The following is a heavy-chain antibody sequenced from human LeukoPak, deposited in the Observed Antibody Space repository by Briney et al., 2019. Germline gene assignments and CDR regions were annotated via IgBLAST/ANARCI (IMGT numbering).Heavy chain of an antibody. CDR2: INWNGGST. D-gene: IGHD5-18*01. CDR1: GFTLDDYG. CDR3: ASGYIYDLFDY. V-gene: IGHV3-20*04. J-gene: IGHJ4*02. Sequence: GGSLRLSCAASGFTLDDYGMSWVRHALGKGLEWVSGINWNGGSTEYADSVKGRFTISRDNANNSLYLQMNSLRAEDTALYYCASGYIYDLFDYWGQGTLVTVSS.